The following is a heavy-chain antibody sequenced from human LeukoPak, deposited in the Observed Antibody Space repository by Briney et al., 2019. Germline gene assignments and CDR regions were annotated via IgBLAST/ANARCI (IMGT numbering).Heavy chain of an antibody. D-gene: IGHD6-13*01. CDR1: GFTFSNYY. CDR2: ISGSGGST. Sequence: GGSLRLSCEASGFTFSNYYMSWIRQAPGKGLEWVSAISGSGGSTYYADSVKGRFTISRDNSKNTLYLQMNSLRAEDTAVYYCAKDMADGVAAAGTPDAFDIWGQGTMVTVSS. V-gene: IGHV3-23*01. J-gene: IGHJ3*02. CDR3: AKDMADGVAAAGTPDAFDI.